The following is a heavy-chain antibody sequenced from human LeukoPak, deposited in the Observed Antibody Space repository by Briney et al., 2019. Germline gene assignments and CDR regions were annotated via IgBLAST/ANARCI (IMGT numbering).Heavy chain of an antibody. D-gene: IGHD6-19*01. CDR2: ISGSGYIT. V-gene: IGHV3-23*01. CDR1: GFTFSSYA. Sequence: GGSLRLSCAASGFTFSSYAMSWARQAPGKGLEWVSAISGSGYITYYADSVKGRFTISRDNSKNTLYLQMNSLRAEDTAAYYCAKAYSSGWYTNGVGAFDIWGQGTMVTVPS. CDR3: AKAYSSGWYTNGVGAFDI. J-gene: IGHJ3*02.